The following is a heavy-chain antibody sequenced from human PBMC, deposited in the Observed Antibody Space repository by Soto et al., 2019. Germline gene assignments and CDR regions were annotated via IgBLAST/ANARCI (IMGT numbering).Heavy chain of an antibody. CDR2: ISSSSSYI. D-gene: IGHD2-15*01. CDR3: ARARLAVVAAYYYYYGMDV. Sequence: EVQLVESGGGLVKPGGSLRLSCAASGFTFSSYSMNWVRQAPGKGLEWVSSISSSSSYIYYADSVKGRFTISRDNAKNSLYLQMNSLRADDTAVYYCARARLAVVAAYYYYYGMDVWGQGTTVTVSS. CDR1: GFTFSSYS. J-gene: IGHJ6*02. V-gene: IGHV3-21*01.